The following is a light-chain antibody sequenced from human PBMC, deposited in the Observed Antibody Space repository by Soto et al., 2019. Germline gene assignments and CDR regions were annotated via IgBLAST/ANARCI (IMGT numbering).Light chain of an antibody. CDR1: QNILYNSNNKNY. V-gene: IGKV4-1*01. J-gene: IGKJ2*01. CDR2: WAS. CDR3: KQYYNSYT. Sequence: DIVMTQSPDSLAVSLGERATINCKSSQNILYNSNNKNYLAWYQHKPGQPPKLLIYWASTRESGVPDRFSGSGSGTDFTLTISSLQAEDVAVYYCKQYYNSYTFGQGTKVEIK.